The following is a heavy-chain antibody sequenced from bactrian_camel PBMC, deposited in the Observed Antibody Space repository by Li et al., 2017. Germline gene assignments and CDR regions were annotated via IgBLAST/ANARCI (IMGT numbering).Heavy chain of an antibody. V-gene: IGHV3S66*01. J-gene: IGHJ7*01. CDR1: GNSGGRNS. D-gene: IGHD2*01. CDR2: LRTTDGTT. Sequence: DVQLVESGGDSVQAGGSLRLSCTVSGNSGGRNSMGWFRQVPGKEREGVASLRTTDGTTYYGDSVKGRFFISQENAKNTVYLQLNSLKTEDTAMYYCAKVRYCSGGYCYITDGMDKWGKGTQVTVS.